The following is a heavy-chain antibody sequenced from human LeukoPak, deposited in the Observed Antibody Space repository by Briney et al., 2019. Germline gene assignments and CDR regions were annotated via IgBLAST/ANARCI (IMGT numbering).Heavy chain of an antibody. CDR2: INHSGST. Sequence: SETLSLTCAVYGGSFSGYYWSWIRQPPGKGLEWIGEINHSGSTNYNPSLKSRVTISVDTSKNQFSLKLSSVTAADTAVYYCARDGYHPYYYYMDVWGKGTTVTVSS. CDR1: GGSFSGYY. CDR3: ARDGYHPYYYYMDV. V-gene: IGHV4-34*01. D-gene: IGHD5-24*01. J-gene: IGHJ6*03.